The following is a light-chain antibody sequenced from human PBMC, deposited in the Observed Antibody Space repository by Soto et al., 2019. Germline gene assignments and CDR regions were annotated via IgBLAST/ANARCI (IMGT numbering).Light chain of an antibody. Sequence: SYELTQPPSVSVAPGQTARITCGGNNIATKDVHWYQQKPGQAPVLVVYDDSERPSGIPERFSGSNPGNTATLTISRVEAGDEADYFCQVWDSSSDHWVFGGGTKLTVL. CDR3: QVWDSSSDHWV. J-gene: IGLJ3*02. CDR1: NIATKD. CDR2: DDS. V-gene: IGLV3-21*02.